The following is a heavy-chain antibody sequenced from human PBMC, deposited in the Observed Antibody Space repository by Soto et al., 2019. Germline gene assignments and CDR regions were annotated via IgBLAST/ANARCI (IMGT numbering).Heavy chain of an antibody. CDR1: GGSISSYY. CDR3: ARWNGAGNDY. Sequence: SETLSLSCTVSGGSISSYYWSWIRQPPGKGLEWIGYIYYSGSTNYNPSLKSRVTISVDTSKNQFSLKLSSVTAADTAVYYCARWNGAGNDYWGQGTLVTVSS. CDR2: IYYSGST. J-gene: IGHJ4*02. V-gene: IGHV4-59*01. D-gene: IGHD1-1*01.